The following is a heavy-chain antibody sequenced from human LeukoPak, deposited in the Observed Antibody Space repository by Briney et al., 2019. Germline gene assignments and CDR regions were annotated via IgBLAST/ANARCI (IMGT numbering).Heavy chain of an antibody. CDR2: IYSGGST. J-gene: IGHJ6*02. D-gene: IGHD4-17*01. CDR3: ARDYGDYSSPVFGMDV. CDR1: GFTVSSNY. V-gene: IGHV3-53*01. Sequence: GGSLRLSCAASGFTVSSNYMSWVRRAPGKGLEWVSVIYSGGSTYYADSVKGRFTISRDNSKNTLYLQMNSLRAEDTAVYYCARDYGDYSSPVFGMDVWGQGTTVTVSS.